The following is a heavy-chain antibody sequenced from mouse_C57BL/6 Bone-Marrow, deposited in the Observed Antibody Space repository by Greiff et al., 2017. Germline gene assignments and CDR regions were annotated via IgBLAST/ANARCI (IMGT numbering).Heavy chain of an antibody. CDR3: ATTVVAYWYFEV. J-gene: IGHJ1*03. CDR1: GFTFSDYG. D-gene: IGHD1-1*01. CDR2: ISSGSSTI. V-gene: IGHV5-17*01. Sequence: EVKLQESGGGLVKPGGSLKLSCAASGFTFSDYGMHWVRQAPEKGLEWVAYISSGSSTIYYADTVKGRFTISRDNAKNTLFLQMTSLRSEDTAMYYCATTVVAYWYFEVWGTGTTVTVSS.